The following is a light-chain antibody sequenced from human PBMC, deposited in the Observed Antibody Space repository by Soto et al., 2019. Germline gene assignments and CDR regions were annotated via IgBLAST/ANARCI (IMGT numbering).Light chain of an antibody. CDR2: EVT. CDR1: NRDNGNSNR. V-gene: IGLV2-23*02. CDR3: YSYTGISTSLFV. Sequence: QSVLTQPASVSGSPGQSIPISSTGTNRDNGNSNRVSWYQQYPGKAPKLLIFEVTKRPSEISDRFSGSKSGNTASLTISGLRPEDEADYYCYSYTGISTSLFVFGTG. J-gene: IGLJ1*01.